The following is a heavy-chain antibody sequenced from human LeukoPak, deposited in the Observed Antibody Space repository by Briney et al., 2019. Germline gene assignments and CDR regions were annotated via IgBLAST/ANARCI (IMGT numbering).Heavy chain of an antibody. CDR3: AREKQQQLTPWLDY. D-gene: IGHD6-13*01. V-gene: IGHV3-30*03. J-gene: IGHJ4*02. CDR1: GFSFSSYW. Sequence: GGSLRLSCAASGFSFSSYWMHWVRQAPGKGLGWVAVISYDGSNKYYADSVKGRFTISRDNSKNTLYLQMNSLRAEDTAVYYCAREKQQQLTPWLDYWGQGTLVTVSS. CDR2: ISYDGSNK.